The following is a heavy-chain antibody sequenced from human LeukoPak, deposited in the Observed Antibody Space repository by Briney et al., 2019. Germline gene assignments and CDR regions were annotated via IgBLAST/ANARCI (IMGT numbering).Heavy chain of an antibody. D-gene: IGHD3-22*01. V-gene: IGHV1-2*02. J-gene: IGHJ4*02. CDR1: GYTFTGYS. Sequence: ASVKVSCKASGYTFTGYSLHWVRQAPGQGLEWMGWIKPNSGGTKYAQKFQGRVTMTRDTSVSTAYMELSRLRSDDTAVFYCARDYYDSSGQYYFDYWGQGTLVTVSS. CDR3: ARDYYDSSGQYYFDY. CDR2: IKPNSGGT.